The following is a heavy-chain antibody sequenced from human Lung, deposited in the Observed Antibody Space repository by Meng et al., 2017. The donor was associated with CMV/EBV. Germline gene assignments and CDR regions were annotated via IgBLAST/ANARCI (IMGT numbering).Heavy chain of an antibody. V-gene: IGHV1-18*01. J-gene: IGHJ6*02. D-gene: IGHD2-2*01. CDR2: ISAYNGNT. CDR3: ARSLGGVVPAESHGMDV. CDR1: GYTFTGYG. Sequence: ASVXVSXKASGYTFTGYGINWLRQAPGQGPEWMGWISAYNGNTNSAQRLQGRVTMTTDTSTSTAYMELRSLRSDDTAVYYCARSLGGVVPAESHGMDVWGQGTTVTVSS.